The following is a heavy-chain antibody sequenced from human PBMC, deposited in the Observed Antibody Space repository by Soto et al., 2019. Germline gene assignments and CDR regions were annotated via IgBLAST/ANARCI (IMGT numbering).Heavy chain of an antibody. CDR3: ARGSRRWFGELSPFDY. CDR2: IYYSGST. V-gene: IGHV4-59*01. D-gene: IGHD3-10*01. Sequence: SETLSLTCTVSGGSISSYYWSWIRQPPGKGLEWIGYIYYSGSTNYNPSLKSRVTISVDTSKNQFSLKLSSVTAADTAVYYCARGSRRWFGELSPFDYWGQGTLVTVSS. CDR1: GGSISSYY. J-gene: IGHJ4*02.